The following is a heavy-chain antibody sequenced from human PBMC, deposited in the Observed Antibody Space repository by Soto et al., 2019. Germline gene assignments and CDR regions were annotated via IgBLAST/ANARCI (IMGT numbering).Heavy chain of an antibody. J-gene: IGHJ5*02. V-gene: IGHV1-69*08. CDR2: IIPIIGII. CDR3: AGDPDSHYNDSHASSYP. CDR1: GGTFSTYT. Sequence: QVQLVQSGAEVKKPGSSVKVSCKASGGTFSTYTITWVRQAPGQGLEWMGRIIPIIGIINYAQKFQGRVTSSADKFTGTAYMALTGLRSDDTAVYYCAGDPDSHYNDSHASSYPWGQGTLVTVSS. D-gene: IGHD4-4*01.